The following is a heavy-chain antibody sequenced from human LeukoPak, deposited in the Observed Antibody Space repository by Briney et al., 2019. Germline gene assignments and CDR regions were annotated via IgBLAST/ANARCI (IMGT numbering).Heavy chain of an antibody. Sequence: GASVKVSCKASGGTFSSYAISWVRQAPGQGLEWMGIINPSGGSTSYAQKFQGRVTMTRDTSTSTVYMELSSLRSEDTAVYYCARDQVSVYYYDSSGYSFDYWGQGTLVTVSS. V-gene: IGHV1-46*01. J-gene: IGHJ4*02. CDR3: ARDQVSVYYYDSSGYSFDY. CDR1: GGTFSSYA. CDR2: INPSGGST. D-gene: IGHD3-22*01.